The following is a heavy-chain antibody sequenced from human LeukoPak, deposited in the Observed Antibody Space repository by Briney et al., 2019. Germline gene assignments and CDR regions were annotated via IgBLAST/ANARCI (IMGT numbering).Heavy chain of an antibody. D-gene: IGHD5-12*01. Sequence: PSETLSLTCTVSGGSISSYYWSWIRQPPGKGLEWIGYIYYSGSTNYNPSLKSRVTTSVDTSKNQFSLKLSSVTAADTAVYYCARACGYSGYDHHRCYYYYGMDVWGQGTTVTVSS. CDR2: IYYSGST. CDR3: ARACGYSGYDHHRCYYYYGMDV. CDR1: GGSISSYY. J-gene: IGHJ6*02. V-gene: IGHV4-59*01.